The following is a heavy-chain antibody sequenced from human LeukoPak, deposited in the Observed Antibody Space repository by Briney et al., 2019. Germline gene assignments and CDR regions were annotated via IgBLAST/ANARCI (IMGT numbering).Heavy chain of an antibody. CDR2: INWNGGST. CDR1: GFTFDDYG. J-gene: IGHJ6*03. Sequence: GGSLRLSCAASGFTFDDYGMSWVRQAPGKGLEWVSGINWNGGSTGYADSVKGRFTISGDNAKNSLYLQMNSLRAEDTALYYCARDVVNLYYMDVWGKGTTVTVSS. CDR3: ARDVVNLYYMDV. V-gene: IGHV3-20*04. D-gene: IGHD1-14*01.